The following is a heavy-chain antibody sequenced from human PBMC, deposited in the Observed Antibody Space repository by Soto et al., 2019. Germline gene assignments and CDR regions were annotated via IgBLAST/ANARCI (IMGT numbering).Heavy chain of an antibody. J-gene: IGHJ6*02. CDR2: IYYSGRT. CDR3: ARETTELEYYYGLDL. D-gene: IGHD1-1*01. Sequence: QMQLQESGPGLVRPSETLSLTCTVSGDSLSSPTYYWTWTRQPPGKGLEWIAHIYYSGRTIYNPSLQGGVAISVDTSKNQFYLELNSVTAADTAVYFCARETTELEYYYGLDLWGQGTTVIVSS. CDR1: GDSLSSPTYY. V-gene: IGHV4-61*01.